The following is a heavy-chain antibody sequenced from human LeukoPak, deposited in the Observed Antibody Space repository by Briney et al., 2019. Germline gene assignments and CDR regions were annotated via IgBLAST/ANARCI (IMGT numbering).Heavy chain of an antibody. CDR2: IYYSGST. CDR1: GGSFSGYY. D-gene: IGHD5-18*01. V-gene: IGHV4-59*01. Sequence: TSETLSLTCAVYGGSFSGYYWSWIRQPPGKGLEWIGYIYYSGSTNYNPSLKSRVTISVDTSKNQFSLKLSSVTAADTAVYYCARTRIQLWANWFDPWGQGTLVTVSS. J-gene: IGHJ5*02. CDR3: ARTRIQLWANWFDP.